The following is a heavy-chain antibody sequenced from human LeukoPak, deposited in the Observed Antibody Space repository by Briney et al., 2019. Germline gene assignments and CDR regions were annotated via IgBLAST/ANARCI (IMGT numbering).Heavy chain of an antibody. V-gene: IGHV4-59*01. J-gene: IGHJ4*02. D-gene: IGHD5-18*01. Sequence: SETLSLTCTVSGGSISSYYWSWIRQPPGKGLEWIGYIYYSGSTNYNPSLKSRVTISVDTSKNRFSLKLSSVTAADTAVYYCARGASAMDNFDYWGQGTLVTVSS. CDR2: IYYSGST. CDR1: GGSISSYY. CDR3: ARGASAMDNFDY.